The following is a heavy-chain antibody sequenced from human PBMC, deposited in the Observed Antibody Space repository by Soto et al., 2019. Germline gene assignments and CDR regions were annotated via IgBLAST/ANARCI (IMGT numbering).Heavy chain of an antibody. J-gene: IGHJ5*02. CDR1: GFTFSSYA. CDR3: AKGGVVVPAAIYGNWFDP. CDR2: ISGSGGST. D-gene: IGHD2-2*01. V-gene: IGHV3-23*01. Sequence: EVQLLESGGGLVQPGGSLRLSCAASGFTFSSYAMSWVRQAPGKGLEWVSAISGSGGSTYYADSVKGRFTISRDNSKNTLYRQMNSLRAEDTAVYYCAKGGVVVPAAIYGNWFDPWGQGTLVTVSS.